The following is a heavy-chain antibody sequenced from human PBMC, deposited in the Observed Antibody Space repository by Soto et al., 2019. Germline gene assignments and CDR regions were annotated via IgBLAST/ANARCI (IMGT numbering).Heavy chain of an antibody. D-gene: IGHD5-18*01. V-gene: IGHV4-59*08. CDR3: ARSGVQLWWAY. Sequence: SETLSLTCTVSGDSIGSHYWSWVRQSPGKGLECIGYIHYSGITIYNPSLKGRVTLSLDTSKSQFSLKLTPVTAADTAVYYCARSGVQLWWAYSGQGTLVTVSS. CDR2: IHYSGIT. CDR1: GDSIGSHY. J-gene: IGHJ4*02.